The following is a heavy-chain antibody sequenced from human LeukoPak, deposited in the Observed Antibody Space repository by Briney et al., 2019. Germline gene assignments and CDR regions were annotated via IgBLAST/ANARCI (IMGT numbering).Heavy chain of an antibody. Sequence: PSETLSLTCTVSGGSISSYYWSWIRKPPGKGLEWIGYIYYSGSTNYNPSLKSRVTISVDTSKNQFSLKLRSVTAADTAVYYCARYTAMVAFHAHGFDIWGQGTMVTVS. CDR3: ARYTAMVAFHAHGFDI. CDR2: IYYSGST. J-gene: IGHJ3*02. CDR1: GGSISSYY. V-gene: IGHV4-59*01. D-gene: IGHD5-18*01.